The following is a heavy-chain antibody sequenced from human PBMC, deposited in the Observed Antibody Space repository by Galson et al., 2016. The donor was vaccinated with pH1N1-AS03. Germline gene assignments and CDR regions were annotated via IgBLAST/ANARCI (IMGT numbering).Heavy chain of an antibody. CDR2: VRFDGINK. CDR3: ANREKAATGQFDY. Sequence: SPRLSCAAAGFTFSTYGMHWVRQAPGKGLEWVAFVRFDGINKFYADSVKGRFTISRDNSKNTLYLQMNSLRTEDTAMYYCANREKAATGQFDYWGRGTLVTVSS. CDR1: GFTFSTYG. J-gene: IGHJ4*02. D-gene: IGHD6-13*01. V-gene: IGHV3-30*02.